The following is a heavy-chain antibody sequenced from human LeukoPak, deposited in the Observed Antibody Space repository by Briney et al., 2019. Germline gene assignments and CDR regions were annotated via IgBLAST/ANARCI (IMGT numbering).Heavy chain of an antibody. V-gene: IGHV3-23*01. J-gene: IGHJ4*02. D-gene: IGHD5-18*01. CDR1: GFTFSNYA. CDR3: TKGTIWLPLDY. CDR2: ISGSGGST. Sequence: GGSLRLSCAASGFTFSNYAMSWARQAPGKGLEWVSAISGSGGSTYYADSMKGRFTISRDNSKNTLYLQMNSLRAEDTAVYYCTKGTIWLPLDYWGQGTLVTVSS.